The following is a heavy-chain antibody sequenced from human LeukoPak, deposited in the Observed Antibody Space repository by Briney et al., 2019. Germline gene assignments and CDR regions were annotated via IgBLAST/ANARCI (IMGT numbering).Heavy chain of an antibody. CDR1: GFTFGTYA. CDR2: ISGSGGGT. V-gene: IGHV3-23*01. Sequence: GGSLRLSCVASGFTFGTYAMNWVRQAPGKGLEWVSGISGSGGGTYYGDSVKGRFTISRDNSKNTVYLQMDNLRADDTAVYYCAKGGGSGSYYIFDFWGQGTLVTVPS. D-gene: IGHD3-10*01. J-gene: IGHJ4*02. CDR3: AKGGGSGSYYIFDF.